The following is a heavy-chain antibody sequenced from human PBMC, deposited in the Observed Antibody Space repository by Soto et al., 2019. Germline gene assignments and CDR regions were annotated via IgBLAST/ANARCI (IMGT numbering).Heavy chain of an antibody. CDR1: GYTFTSYA. V-gene: IGHV1-3*01. CDR2: INAGNGNT. CDR3: ARDRYDFWSGYYTRVGYCFDP. Sequence: GASVKVSCKASGYTFTSYAMHWVRQAPGQRLEWMGWINAGNGNTKYSQKFQGRVTITRDTSASTAYMELSSLRSEDTAVYYCARDRYDFWSGYYTRVGYCFDPWGQGTLVTVSS. J-gene: IGHJ5*02. D-gene: IGHD3-3*01.